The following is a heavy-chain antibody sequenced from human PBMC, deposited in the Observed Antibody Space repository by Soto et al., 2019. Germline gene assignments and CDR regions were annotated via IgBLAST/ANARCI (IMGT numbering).Heavy chain of an antibody. CDR3: GREVDTAMGGDYYYYGMDV. CDR2: INPNSGGT. CDR1: GYTFTGYY. Sequence: ASVKVSCKASGYTFTGYYMHWVRQAPGQGLEWMGWINPNSGGTNYAQKFQGWVTMTRDTSISTAYMELSRLRSDDTAVYYCGREVDTAMGGDYYYYGMDVWGQGTTVTVSS. J-gene: IGHJ6*02. D-gene: IGHD5-18*01. V-gene: IGHV1-2*04.